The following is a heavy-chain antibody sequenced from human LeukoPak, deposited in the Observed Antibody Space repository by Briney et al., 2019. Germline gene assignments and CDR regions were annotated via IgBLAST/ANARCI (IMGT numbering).Heavy chain of an antibody. V-gene: IGHV1-2*02. CDR3: ARDYHDYGDYNWFDP. CDR2: INPNSGGT. J-gene: IGHJ5*02. CDR1: GYTFTGYY. D-gene: IGHD4-17*01. Sequence: ASVKVSCKASGYTFTGYYMHWVRQAPGQGREWMGWINPNSGGTNYAQKFQGRVTMTRDTSISTAYMELSRLRSDDTAVYYCARDYHDYGDYNWFDPWGQGTLVTVSS.